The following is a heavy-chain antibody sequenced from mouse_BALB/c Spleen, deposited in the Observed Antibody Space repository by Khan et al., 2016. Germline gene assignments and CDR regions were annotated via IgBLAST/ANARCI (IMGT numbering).Heavy chain of an antibody. J-gene: IGHJ2*01. V-gene: IGHV1-9*01. CDR3: ARDWTY. CDR1: GYTFSNFW. CDR2: ILPGSGNT. Sequence: VQLQESGAELMKPGASVKISCKATGYTFSNFWIEWVKQRPGHGLEWIGEILPGSGNTNYNGKFKGKATFTADTSSNTAYMQLISLTSEDSAVYYCARDWTYWGQGTTLTVSS. D-gene: IGHD4-1*01.